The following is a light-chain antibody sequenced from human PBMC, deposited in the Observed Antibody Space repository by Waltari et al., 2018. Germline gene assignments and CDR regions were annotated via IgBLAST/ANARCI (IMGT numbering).Light chain of an antibody. J-gene: IGKJ4*01. V-gene: IGKV1-5*03. CDR2: EAS. Sequence: DIRMTHSPSTLSASSGYRLIISCRASQSISKWLAWYQQKPGKAPKLLIYEASTLQSGVPSRFSGTGSGTDFTLTISSLQPDDFATYYCQQYNSYSLLTFGGGTKVEIK. CDR3: QQYNSYSLLT. CDR1: QSISKW.